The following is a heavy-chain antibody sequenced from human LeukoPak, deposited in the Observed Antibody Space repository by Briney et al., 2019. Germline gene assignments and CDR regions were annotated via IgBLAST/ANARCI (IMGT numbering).Heavy chain of an antibody. D-gene: IGHD2/OR15-2a*01. V-gene: IGHV3-48*04. CDR2: ISRSSSTI. CDR1: GFTFSTYS. CDR3: ARDNRGDYYYYMDV. Sequence: GGSLRLSCAASGFTFSTYSLNWVRQAPGKGLEWVSYISRSSSTIYYADSVKGRFTISRDNAKNSLYLQMNSLRAEDTAVYYCARDNRGDYYYYMDVWGKGTTVTVSS. J-gene: IGHJ6*03.